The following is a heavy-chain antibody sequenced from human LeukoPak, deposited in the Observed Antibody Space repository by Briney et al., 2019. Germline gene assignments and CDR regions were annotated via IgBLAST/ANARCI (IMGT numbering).Heavy chain of an antibody. J-gene: IGHJ5*02. D-gene: IGHD1-26*01. CDR1: GYTLTELS. Sequence: ASVKVSCKVSGYTLTELSMHWVRQAPGKGLEWMGGFDPEDGETIYAQKFQGRVTMTEDTSTDTAYMELSSLRSEDAAIYYCARDNSVGDNAWWFDPWGQGTLVTVSS. CDR3: ARDNSVGDNAWWFDP. CDR2: FDPEDGET. V-gene: IGHV1-24*01.